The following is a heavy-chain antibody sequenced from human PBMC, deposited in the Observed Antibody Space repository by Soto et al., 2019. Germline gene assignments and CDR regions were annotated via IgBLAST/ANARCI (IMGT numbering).Heavy chain of an antibody. Sequence: PSVKVSCKASGGTFTSYAITWVRQAPGQGLEWMGGIIPIFGTADYAQKFQGRVTITADESTSTGNMELSSLRSEDTAVYYCASHYDSSGYYYRGLDHWGQGTLVTVSS. CDR2: IIPIFGTA. V-gene: IGHV1-69*13. CDR1: GGTFTSYA. CDR3: ASHYDSSGYYYRGLDH. D-gene: IGHD3-22*01. J-gene: IGHJ4*02.